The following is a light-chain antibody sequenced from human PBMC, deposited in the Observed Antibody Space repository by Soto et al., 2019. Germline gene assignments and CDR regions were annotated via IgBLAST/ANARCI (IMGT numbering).Light chain of an antibody. CDR2: GAS. CDR3: QQYGSSPRT. Sequence: EIVLTQSPGTLSLSPGERATLSCRASQSVSSSYLAWYQQKPGQAPRLLIYGASTRATGLPDRFSGSGSGTDFTLTISRLETEDVAVYYCQQYGSSPRTFGPGTKVDIK. V-gene: IGKV3-20*01. CDR1: QSVSSSY. J-gene: IGKJ3*01.